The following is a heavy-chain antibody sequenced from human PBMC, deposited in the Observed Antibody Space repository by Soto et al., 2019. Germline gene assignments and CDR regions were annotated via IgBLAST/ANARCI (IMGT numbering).Heavy chain of an antibody. CDR2: SSNSGTYT. CDR3: ARSGDNYNVLDY. Sequence: GSLRLSCAASGFKVSEYYMSLIRQAPGKGLEWLSYSSNSGTYTRYADSVKGRFSISRDNAKNSLFLQINSLRGEDSATSYCARSGDNYNVLDYWGQGAPVTVSS. D-gene: IGHD3-10*02. CDR1: GFKVSEYY. J-gene: IGHJ4*02. V-gene: IGHV3-11*06.